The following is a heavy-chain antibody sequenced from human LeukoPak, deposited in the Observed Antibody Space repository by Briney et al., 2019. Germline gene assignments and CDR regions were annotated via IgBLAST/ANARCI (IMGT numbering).Heavy chain of an antibody. CDR2: FYNSGSS. Sequence: IGXFYNSGSSTYNPSLKSRVTISVDTSKHQFSLKLSSVTAADTAVYYCARASGTSIAAAGTDYWGQGTLVTVSS. J-gene: IGHJ4*02. D-gene: IGHD6-13*01. CDR3: ARASGTSIAAAGTDY. V-gene: IGHV4-59*01.